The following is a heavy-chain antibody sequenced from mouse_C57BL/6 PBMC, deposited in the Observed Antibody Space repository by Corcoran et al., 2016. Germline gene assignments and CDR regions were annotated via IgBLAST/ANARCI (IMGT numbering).Heavy chain of an antibody. V-gene: IGHV3-6*01. Sequence: DVQLQESGPGLVKPSQSLSLTCSVTDYSITSGYYWNWIRQFPGNKLEWMGYISYDDSNNYNPSLKNRISITRDTSKNQFFLKLNSVTTEDTATYDCARGGAPFVDYWGQGTTLTVSS. J-gene: IGHJ2*01. CDR2: ISYDDSN. CDR3: ARGGAPFVDY. CDR1: DYSITSGYY.